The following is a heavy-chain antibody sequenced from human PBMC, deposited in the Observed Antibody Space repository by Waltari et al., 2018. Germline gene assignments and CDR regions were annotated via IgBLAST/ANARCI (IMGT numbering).Heavy chain of an antibody. CDR2: ICHSGSV. CDR1: GSSISSGYF. D-gene: IGHD3-10*01. CDR3: VRDLGGSGNSWFDA. Sequence: QVQLQESGPGPVKPSETLSVTCGVSGSSISSGYFGGCIRQPPEKGLEWIGSICHSGSVYYNPSIKSRVTMSVDTSKNGFSVGLTSVTAADTAVYYCVRDLGGSGNSWFDAWGQGALVSVSS. J-gene: IGHJ5*02. V-gene: IGHV4-38-2*01.